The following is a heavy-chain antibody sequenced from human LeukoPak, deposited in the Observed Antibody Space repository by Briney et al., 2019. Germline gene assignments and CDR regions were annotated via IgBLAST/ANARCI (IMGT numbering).Heavy chain of an antibody. V-gene: IGHV1-46*01. CDR3: ARAIAVAADYYYYYGMDV. D-gene: IGHD6-19*01. CDR2: SNPGGGST. Sequence: ASVTVSCKASGYTFPNYYMHWVRQAPAQGLEGMGISNPGGGSTSYAQKFQGRVTMTRDTSTSTVYMGPSSLRSEDTAVYYWARAIAVAADYYYYYGMDVWGQGTTVTVSS. CDR1: GYTFPNYY. J-gene: IGHJ6*02.